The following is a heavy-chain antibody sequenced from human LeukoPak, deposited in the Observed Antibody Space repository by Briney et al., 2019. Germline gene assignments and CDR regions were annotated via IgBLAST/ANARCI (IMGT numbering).Heavy chain of an antibody. CDR3: ARLLASYFDY. CDR2: INPNSGGT. V-gene: IGHV1-2*02. CDR1: GYTFTSYG. Sequence: GASVKVSCKASGYTFTSYGISWVRQAPGQGLEWMGWINPNSGGTDYAQKFQGRVTMTRDTSISTAYMELSRLRSDDTAVYYCARLLASYFDYWGQGALVTVSS. J-gene: IGHJ4*02. D-gene: IGHD1-26*01.